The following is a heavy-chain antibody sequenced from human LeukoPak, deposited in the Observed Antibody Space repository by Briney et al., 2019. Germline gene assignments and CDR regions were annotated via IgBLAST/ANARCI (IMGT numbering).Heavy chain of an antibody. Sequence: LGGSLRLSCAASGFTVSSNYMSWVRQAPGKGLEWVSIIYSGGSTYYADSVRGRFTISRDNSKNTLYLLMNSLRAEDTAVYYCATSGWWGYFDYXXXXTLVTVSS. J-gene: IGHJ4*01. CDR2: IYSGGST. CDR3: ATSGWWGYFDY. V-gene: IGHV3-66*01. CDR1: GFTVSSNY. D-gene: IGHD6-19*01.